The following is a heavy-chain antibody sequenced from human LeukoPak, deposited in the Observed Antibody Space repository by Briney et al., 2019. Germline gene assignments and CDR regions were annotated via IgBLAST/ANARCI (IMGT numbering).Heavy chain of an antibody. J-gene: IGHJ5*02. CDR1: GGSISSSSYY. CDR2: IYYSGST. CDR3: ATRTRTIFGVVTTGFDP. Sequence: PSETLSLTCTVSGGSISSSSYYWGWIRQPPGKGLEWIGSIYYSGSTYYNPSLKSRVTISVDTSKNQFSLKLSSVTAADTAVYYCATRTRTIFGVVTTGFDPWGQGTLVTASS. V-gene: IGHV4-39*01. D-gene: IGHD3-3*01.